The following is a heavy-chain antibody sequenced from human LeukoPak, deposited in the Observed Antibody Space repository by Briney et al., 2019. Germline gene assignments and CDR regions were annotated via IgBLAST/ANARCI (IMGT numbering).Heavy chain of an antibody. CDR2: IYYSGST. J-gene: IGHJ4*02. D-gene: IGHD6-19*01. V-gene: IGHV4-59*13. CDR3: ARAYSSGWYYFDY. Sequence: PSETLSLTCTVSGGSISSYYWSWIRQPPGKGLEWIGYIYYSGSTNYNPSLKSRATISVDTSKNQFSLKLSSVTAADTAVYYCARAYSSGWYYFDYWGQGTLVTVSS. CDR1: GGSISSYY.